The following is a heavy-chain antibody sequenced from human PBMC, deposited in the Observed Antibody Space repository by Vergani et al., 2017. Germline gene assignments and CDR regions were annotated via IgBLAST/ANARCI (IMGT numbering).Heavy chain of an antibody. CDR2: TWYDGNNK. V-gene: IGHV3-33*01. CDR1: GFTFNQYG. J-gene: IGHJ5*02. CDR3: ARDLRLLYNRFDP. D-gene: IGHD1-14*01. Sequence: QVQLVESGGGVVQPGRSLRLSCAASGFTFNQYGMHWVRQAPGKGLGWVAVTWYDGNNKQYSDSVKGRFTIYRDNSKSTMYLQMNSLIDEDTGVYYCARDLRLLYNRFDPWGQGTLVTVSS.